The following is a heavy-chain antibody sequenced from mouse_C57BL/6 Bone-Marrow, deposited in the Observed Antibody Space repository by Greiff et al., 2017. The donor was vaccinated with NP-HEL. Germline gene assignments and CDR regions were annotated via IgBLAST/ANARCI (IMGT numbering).Heavy chain of an antibody. V-gene: IGHV5-15*01. J-gene: IGHJ3*01. D-gene: IGHD1-1*01. Sequence: EVKLMESGGGLVQPGGSLKLSCAASGFTFSDYGMAWVRQAPRKGPEWVAFISNLAYSIYYADTVTGRFTISRENAKNTLYLEMSSLRSEDTAMYYCATTYGSSFAYWGQGTLVTVSA. CDR2: ISNLAYSI. CDR3: ATTYGSSFAY. CDR1: GFTFSDYG.